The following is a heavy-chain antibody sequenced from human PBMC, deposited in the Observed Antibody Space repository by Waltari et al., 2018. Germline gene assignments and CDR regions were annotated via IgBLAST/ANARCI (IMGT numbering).Heavy chain of an antibody. D-gene: IGHD3-10*01. V-gene: IGHV4-38-2*01. Sequence: QVQLQESGPGLVKPSETLSLTCAVSGFSISSGYYWGWHRQPPGKGLEWIGSSQHSVSTTYTPTIGCRVTMSLDTSKTQFSLRLSSVTAADTAMYYCASDYGNTINYFDFWGQGTLVTVSS. CDR2: SQHSVST. J-gene: IGHJ4*02. CDR1: GFSISSGYY. CDR3: ASDYGNTINYFDF.